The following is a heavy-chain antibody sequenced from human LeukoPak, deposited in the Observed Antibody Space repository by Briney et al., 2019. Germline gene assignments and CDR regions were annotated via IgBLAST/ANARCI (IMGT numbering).Heavy chain of an antibody. CDR1: GFTFSYYA. D-gene: IGHD2-21*02. CDR2: ISYDGSNK. J-gene: IGHJ5*02. V-gene: IGHV3-30-3*01. CDR3: ARQSQETARSWFDP. Sequence: GGSLRLSCAASGFTFSYYAMHWVRQAPGKGLEWVAVISYDGSNKYYADSVRGRFTISRDSSKTTLYLQMNSLRAEDTAIYYCARQSQETARSWFDPWGQGTLVTVSS.